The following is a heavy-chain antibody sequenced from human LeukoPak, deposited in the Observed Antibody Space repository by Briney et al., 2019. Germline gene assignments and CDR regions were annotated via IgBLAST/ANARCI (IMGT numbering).Heavy chain of an antibody. D-gene: IGHD4-17*01. J-gene: IGHJ4*02. V-gene: IGHV4-39*07. Sequence: PSETLSLPCTVSGGPISSSSSHGARICRPPGKGLEWIGTIYYGGSTYYNPSLRSRVTISVDTSKNQFSLKLSSVTAADTAVYYCARVDYGDYRFDYWGQGTLVTVSS. CDR1: GGPISSSSSH. CDR2: IYYGGST. CDR3: ARVDYGDYRFDY.